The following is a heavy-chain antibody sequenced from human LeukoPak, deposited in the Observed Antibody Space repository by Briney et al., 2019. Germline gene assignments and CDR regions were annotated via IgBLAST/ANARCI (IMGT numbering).Heavy chain of an antibody. CDR2: VSYDGNNK. V-gene: IGHV3-30*03. CDR3: AIDYWPEALDL. CDR1: GFTFSGYG. J-gene: IGHJ3*01. Sequence: GGSLRLSCAASGFTFSGYGMHWVRQAPGKGLEWAAVVSYDGNNKLYVDSVKGRFTISRDNSKNTLYLQMNSLRAEDTAVYYCAIDYWPEALDLWGQGTMVTVSS. D-gene: IGHD2-15*01.